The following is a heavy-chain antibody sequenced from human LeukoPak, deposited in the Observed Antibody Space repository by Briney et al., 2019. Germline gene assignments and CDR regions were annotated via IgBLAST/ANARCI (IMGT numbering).Heavy chain of an antibody. D-gene: IGHD5-18*01. V-gene: IGHV3-23*01. CDR1: GFTFSSYA. J-gene: IGHJ4*02. CDR3: ARAGQIGYSYAH. CDR2: ISGSGGST. Sequence: GRSLRLSCAASGFTFSSYAMSWVRQAPGKGLEWVSAISGSGGSTYYADSVKGRFTISRDNAKNSLYLQMNSLRAEDTAVYYCARAGQIGYSYAHWGQGTLVTVSS.